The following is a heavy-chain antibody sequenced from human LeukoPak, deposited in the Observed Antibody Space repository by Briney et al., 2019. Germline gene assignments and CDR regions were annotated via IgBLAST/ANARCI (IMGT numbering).Heavy chain of an antibody. CDR3: ARVQWELDY. J-gene: IGHJ4*02. Sequence: SSETLSLTCTVSGGSISSSSYYWGWIRQPPGKGLEWIGSIYYSGSTYYNPSLKSRVTISVDTSKNQFSLKLSSVTAADTAVYYCARVQWELDYWGQGTLVTVSS. V-gene: IGHV4-39*07. D-gene: IGHD1-26*01. CDR2: IYYSGST. CDR1: GGSISSSSYY.